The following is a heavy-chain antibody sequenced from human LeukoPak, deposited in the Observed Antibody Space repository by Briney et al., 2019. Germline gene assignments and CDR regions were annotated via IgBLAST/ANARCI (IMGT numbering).Heavy chain of an antibody. D-gene: IGHD1-26*01. Sequence: GGPLRLSCAASGFTFNSYAMTWVRQAPPKGLEWVSSIIDSGISTYYGDSVKGRFTISRDNSKNTLYLQMNSLRAEDTAVYYCAKGSRGSYDYWGQGTLVTVSS. J-gene: IGHJ4*02. CDR3: AKGSRGSYDY. V-gene: IGHV3-23*01. CDR1: GFTFNSYA. CDR2: IIDSGIST.